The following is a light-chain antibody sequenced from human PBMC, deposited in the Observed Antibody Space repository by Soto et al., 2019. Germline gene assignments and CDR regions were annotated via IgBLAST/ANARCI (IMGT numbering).Light chain of an antibody. CDR3: TSYTSSSTLVV. J-gene: IGLJ2*01. Sequence: QSALTQPASVSGSPGQSITISCTGTNSDVGSYRYVSWYQQHAGKAPKLMIYEVSNRPSGVSNRFSGSKSGNTASLTISGLQAEDEADYYCTSYTSSSTLVVFGRGTKVTVL. V-gene: IGLV2-14*01. CDR2: EVS. CDR1: NSDVGSYRY.